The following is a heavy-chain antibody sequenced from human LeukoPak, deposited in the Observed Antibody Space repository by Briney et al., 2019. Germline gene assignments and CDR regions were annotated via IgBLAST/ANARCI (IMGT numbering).Heavy chain of an antibody. CDR3: ATYRQVLLPFES. CDR2: FSSSNGAT. D-gene: IGHD2-8*02. Sequence: GGSLRLSCVASGFIFSSYGMVWVRQAPGKGLEWVSTFSSSNGATDYADSVRGRFTISRDNSKNTLYLQMNSLRAEDTAIYYCATYRQVLLPFESWGQGTLVTVSS. J-gene: IGHJ4*02. CDR1: GFIFSSYG. V-gene: IGHV3-23*01.